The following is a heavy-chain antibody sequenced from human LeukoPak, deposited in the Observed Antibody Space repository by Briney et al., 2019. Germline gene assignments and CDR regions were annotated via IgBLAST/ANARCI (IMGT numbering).Heavy chain of an antibody. CDR3: AKDKRGGYNFYYFDY. Sequence: GGSLRLSCAASGFTFSSYGMSWVRQAPGKGLEWVSVISGSGGSTFSADSVKGRFTISRDNSKNTLYLQMNSLRAEDTALYYCAKDKRGGYNFYYFDYWGQGTLVTVSS. V-gene: IGHV3-23*01. D-gene: IGHD5-24*01. CDR2: ISGSGGST. J-gene: IGHJ4*02. CDR1: GFTFSSYG.